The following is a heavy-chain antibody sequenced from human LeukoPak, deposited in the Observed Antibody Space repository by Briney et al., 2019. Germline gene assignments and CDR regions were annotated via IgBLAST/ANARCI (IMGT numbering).Heavy chain of an antibody. Sequence: ASVKVSCKASGYTFTSYGISWVRQAPGQGLEWMGWISAYNGNTNYAQKLQGRVTMTTDTSTSTAYMELRSLISDDTAVYYCARTRPRGTERYYDFWSGYYSWFDPWGQGTLVTVSS. CDR2: ISAYNGNT. V-gene: IGHV1-18*01. J-gene: IGHJ5*02. CDR3: ARTRPRGTERYYDFWSGYYSWFDP. CDR1: GYTFTSYG. D-gene: IGHD3-3*01.